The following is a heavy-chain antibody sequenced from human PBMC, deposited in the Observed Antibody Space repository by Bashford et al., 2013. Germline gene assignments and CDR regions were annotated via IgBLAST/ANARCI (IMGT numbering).Heavy chain of an antibody. J-gene: IGHJ3*02. D-gene: IGHD1-26*01. CDR3: ARGGTTIAHDAFDI. CDR2: FDPEDGDT. V-gene: IGHV1-24*01. Sequence: ASVKVSCKVSGYTLTELSMHWVRQAPGKGLEWMGGFDPEDGDTNPAQRFEGRVTMSRDMSVSTAYMELSSLRSDDTAMYFCARGGTTIAHDAFDIWGQGTMVTVSS. CDR1: GYTLTELS.